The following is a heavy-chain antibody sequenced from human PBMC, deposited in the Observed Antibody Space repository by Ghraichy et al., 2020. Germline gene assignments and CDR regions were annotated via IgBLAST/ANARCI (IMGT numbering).Heavy chain of an antibody. V-gene: IGHV3-7*01. D-gene: IGHD5-18*01. CDR1: EFTLSDYW. Sequence: GESLNISCAASEFTLSDYWMSWVRQAPGKGLEWVANIKQDGSETYYVDSVKGRFTISRDNAQNSLYLQMNSLRAEDTALYYCARSYSSAFDVWGQGTMVTVSS. CDR3: ARSYSSAFDV. J-gene: IGHJ3*01. CDR2: IKQDGSET.